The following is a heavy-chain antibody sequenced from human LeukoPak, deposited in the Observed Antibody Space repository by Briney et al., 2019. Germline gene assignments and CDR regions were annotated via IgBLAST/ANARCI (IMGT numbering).Heavy chain of an antibody. CDR3: AKDDAWLQFGE. D-gene: IGHD3-10*01. CDR1: GFTFSSFA. CDR2: ISGSGRGGGT. Sequence: PGGSLRLSCAASGFTFSSFAMSWVRQAPGKGLEWVSNISGSGRGGGTYYADSVKGRFTISRDNSKNMLYLELISLTAEDTAVYYCAKDDAWLQFGEWSQGTLVTVSS. V-gene: IGHV3-23*01. J-gene: IGHJ4*02.